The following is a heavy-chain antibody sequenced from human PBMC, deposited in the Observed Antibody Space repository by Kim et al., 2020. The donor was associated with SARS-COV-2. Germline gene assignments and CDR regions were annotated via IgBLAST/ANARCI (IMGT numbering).Heavy chain of an antibody. CDR3: ARADCSGGTCYSGTYYYYG. CDR2: LYSGGAT. Sequence: GGSLRLSCAASEFTVDTNYMTWVRQAPGKGLEWVSTLYSGGATYYADSVTASLTISRDNSKNTALLQMISLGAEDAGIYSCARADCSGGTCYSGTYYYYG. D-gene: IGHD2-15*01. J-gene: IGHJ6*01. CDR1: EFTVDTNY. V-gene: IGHV3-66*01.